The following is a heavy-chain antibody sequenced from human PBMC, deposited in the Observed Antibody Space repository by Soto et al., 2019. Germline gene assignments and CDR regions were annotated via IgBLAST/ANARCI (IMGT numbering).Heavy chain of an antibody. J-gene: IGHJ3*02. CDR1: GGSISSGDYY. CDR2: IYYSGST. D-gene: IGHD2-15*01. CDR3: ARTVEDAFDI. Sequence: QVQLQESGPGLVKPSQTLSLTCTVSGGSISSGDYYWSWISQPPGKGLEWIGYIYYSGSTYYNPFIKNRVTISVDTSKNRFSLKLSSVTAADTAVYYCARTVEDAFDIWGQGTMVTVSS. V-gene: IGHV4-30-4*01.